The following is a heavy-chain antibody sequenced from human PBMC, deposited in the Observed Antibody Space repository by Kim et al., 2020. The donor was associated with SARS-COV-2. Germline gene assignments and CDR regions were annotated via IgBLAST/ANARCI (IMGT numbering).Heavy chain of an antibody. Sequence: SETLSLTCTVSGGSIGSYYWSWIRQPPGKGLEWIGYIYYSGSTNYNPSLKSRVTISVDTSKNQFSLKLSSVTAADTAVYYCARGGGDIVVVPAAMFDYWG. V-gene: IGHV4-59*01. J-gene: IGHJ4*01. CDR2: IYYSGST. CDR3: ARGGGDIVVVPAAMFDY. D-gene: IGHD2-2*01. CDR1: GGSIGSYY.